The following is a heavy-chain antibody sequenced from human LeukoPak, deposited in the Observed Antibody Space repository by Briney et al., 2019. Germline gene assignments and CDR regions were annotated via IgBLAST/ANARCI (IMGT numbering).Heavy chain of an antibody. CDR1: GGSISSSSYY. V-gene: IGHV4-39*01. CDR2: IYYSGST. CDR3: ARHQNGYQLLMEDAFDI. D-gene: IGHD2-2*01. J-gene: IGHJ3*02. Sequence: SETLSLTCTVSGGSISSSSYYWGWIRQPPGKGLEWIGSIYYSGSTYYNPSLKSRVTISVDTSKNQFSLKLSSMTAADTAVYYCARHQNGYQLLMEDAFDIWGQGTMVTVSS.